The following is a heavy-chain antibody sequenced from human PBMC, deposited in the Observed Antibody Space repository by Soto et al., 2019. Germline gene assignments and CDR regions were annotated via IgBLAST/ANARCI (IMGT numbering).Heavy chain of an antibody. V-gene: IGHV1-18*01. D-gene: IGHD6-19*01. CDR1: GHTFTSYG. J-gene: IGHJ4*02. CDR3: ARVGDYSSGWYPYFDY. CDR2: ISAYNGNT. Sequence: QVQLVQSGAEVKKPGASVKVSCKASGHTFTSYGISWVRQAPGQGLEWMRWISAYNGNTNYAQMLQARVTMSTDTSTSTAYLELRSLRSDDTAVYYCARVGDYSSGWYPYFDYWGQGTLVTVSS.